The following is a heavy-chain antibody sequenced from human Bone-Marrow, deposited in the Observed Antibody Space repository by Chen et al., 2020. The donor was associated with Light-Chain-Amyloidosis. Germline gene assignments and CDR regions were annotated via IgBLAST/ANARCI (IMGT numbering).Heavy chain of an antibody. CDR1: GFSFSNYE. D-gene: IGHD2-15*01. Sequence: EVQLVESGGGLVQPGGSLRLSCVASGFSFSNYEMNWVRQAPGQGLEWVSYISTTGTTIYYADFARGLFTISRDNAKNSLYLQMNSLRAEDTAVYYCARDRWVARHFPGAVDIWGQGTVVTVSS. J-gene: IGHJ3*02. CDR3: ARDRWVARHFPGAVDI. V-gene: IGHV3-48*03. CDR2: ISTTGTTI.